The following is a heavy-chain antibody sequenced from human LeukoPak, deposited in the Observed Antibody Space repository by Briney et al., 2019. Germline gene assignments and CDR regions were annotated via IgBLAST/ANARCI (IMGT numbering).Heavy chain of an antibody. CDR2: IYYSGST. D-gene: IGHD3-16*02. CDR1: GGSISSYY. CDR3: ARLDDYVWGSYRYAFDI. Sequence: PSETLSLTCTVSGGSISSYYWSWIRQPPGKGLEWIGYIYYSGSTNYNPSLKSRVTISVDTSKNQFSLKLSSVTAADTAVYYCARLDDYVWGSYRYAFDIWGQGTMVTVSS. V-gene: IGHV4-59*08. J-gene: IGHJ3*02.